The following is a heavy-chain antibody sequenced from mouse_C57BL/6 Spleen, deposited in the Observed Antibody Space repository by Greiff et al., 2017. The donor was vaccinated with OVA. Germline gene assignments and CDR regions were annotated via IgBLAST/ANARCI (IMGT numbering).Heavy chain of an antibody. CDR3: ARGGYDYDGGLAWFAY. V-gene: IGHV1-82*01. CDR2: IYPGDGDT. D-gene: IGHD2-4*01. CDR1: GYAFSSSW. Sequence: QVQLKQSGPELVKPGASVKISCKASGYAFSSSWMNWVKQRPGKGLEWIGRIYPGDGDTNYNGKFKGKATLTADKSSSTAYMQLSSLTSEDSAVYFCARGGYDYDGGLAWFAYWGQGTLVTVSA. J-gene: IGHJ3*01.